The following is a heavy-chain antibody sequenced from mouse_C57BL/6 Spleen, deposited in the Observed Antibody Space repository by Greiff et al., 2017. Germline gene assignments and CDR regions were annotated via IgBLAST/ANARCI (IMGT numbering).Heavy chain of an antibody. CDR3: TRRALYGSSLYYFDY. D-gene: IGHD1-1*01. CDR2: IDPETGGT. V-gene: IGHV1-15*01. J-gene: IGHJ2*01. CDR1: GYTFTDYE. Sequence: QVQLQQSGAELVRPGASVTLSCKASGYTFTDYEMHWVKQTPVHGLEWIGAIDPETGGTAYNQKFKGKAILTADKSSSTAYMELRSLTSEDSAVYYCTRRALYGSSLYYFDYWGQGTTLTVSS.